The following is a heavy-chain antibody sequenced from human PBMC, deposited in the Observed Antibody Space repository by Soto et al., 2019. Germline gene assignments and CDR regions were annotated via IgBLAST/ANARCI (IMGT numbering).Heavy chain of an antibody. D-gene: IGHD2-2*01. CDR3: ARDPRVEDCYTTSCYSEAGFDT. Sequence: QVQLVQSGAEVKKPGASVKVSCKASGYTFANYYINWVRQAPGQGLEWMGVVKPSGGSARYTQKFQGRVTMTWDTATSTVYMELSSLRSEDTAMYYCARDPRVEDCYTTSCYSEAGFDTWGQGTLVTVSS. V-gene: IGHV1-46*03. J-gene: IGHJ5*02. CDR2: VKPSGGSA. CDR1: GYTFANYY.